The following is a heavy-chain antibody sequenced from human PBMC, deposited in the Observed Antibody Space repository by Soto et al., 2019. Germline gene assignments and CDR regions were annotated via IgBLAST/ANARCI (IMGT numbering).Heavy chain of an antibody. V-gene: IGHV3-21*01. CDR2: IRGFSPYT. CDR3: GRDRGYDAHHYYYTPMEL. CDR1: GFTFRTYT. Sequence: EVQLVESGGGLVKPGGSLRLSCISSGFTFRTYTMNWVRQAPGKGLEWVSGIRGFSPYTFYAESVKGRFTISRDNAKNSLYQKMNSRRAEETAVYYCGRDRGYDAHHYYYTPMELWGKGTTVTVSS. J-gene: IGHJ6*03. D-gene: IGHD3-10*01.